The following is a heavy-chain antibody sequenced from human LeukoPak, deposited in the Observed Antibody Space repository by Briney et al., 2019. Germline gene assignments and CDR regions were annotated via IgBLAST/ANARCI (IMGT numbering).Heavy chain of an antibody. D-gene: IGHD3-22*01. CDR1: GYSISSAYY. Sequence: SETLSLTCAVSGYSISSAYYWGWIRQPPGKGLEWIGSIYHSGTTYYNPSLKSRVTISVGTSRNQFSLKVNSVTAADTAVYYCARAVERDYYDSSGCEYWGQGTLVTVSS. V-gene: IGHV4-38-2*01. J-gene: IGHJ4*02. CDR3: ARAVERDYYDSSGCEY. CDR2: IYHSGTT.